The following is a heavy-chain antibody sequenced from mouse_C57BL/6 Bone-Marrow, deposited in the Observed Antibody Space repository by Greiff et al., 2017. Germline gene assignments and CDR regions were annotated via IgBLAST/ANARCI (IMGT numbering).Heavy chain of an antibody. J-gene: IGHJ2*01. CDR3: ARAFITTVVAFDY. CDR2: ISYDGSN. Sequence: EVQRVESGPGLVKPSQSLSLTCSVTGYSINSGYYWNWIRQFPGNKLEWMGYISYDGSNNYNPSLKNRISLTRDTSKNQFFLKLNSVTTEDTATYYCARAFITTVVAFDYWGQGTTLTVSS. D-gene: IGHD1-1*01. CDR1: GYSINSGYY. V-gene: IGHV3-6*01.